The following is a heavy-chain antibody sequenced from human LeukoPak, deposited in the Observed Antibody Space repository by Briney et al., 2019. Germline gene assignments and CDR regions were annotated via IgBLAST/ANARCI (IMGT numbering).Heavy chain of an antibody. CDR3: ARLGDYGFQH. V-gene: IGHV3-53*01. J-gene: IGHJ1*01. CDR1: GFTFSSNY. Sequence: GSLTLSCAASGFTFSSNYMRWVRQAPGKGVERVSVISVKGRFTISRDNSKNTLYLQMNRLRTNETAVYYCARLGDYGFQHWGQGTLVTVSS. CDR2: I. D-gene: IGHD4/OR15-4a*01.